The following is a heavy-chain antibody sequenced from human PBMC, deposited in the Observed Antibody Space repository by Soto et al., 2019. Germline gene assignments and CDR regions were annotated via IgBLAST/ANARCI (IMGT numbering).Heavy chain of an antibody. J-gene: IGHJ1*01. CDR3: ATARRGTVSLLAD. Sequence: QVHLVQSGAEVKRPGASVKVSCKASGYPFNDNHIHWIRQAPGQGLEWMGWLNPYNGAPKYASKFQGWVTLTRDTSITTSYMELNGLKSDDTAIYYCATARRGTVSLLADWGQGTLVTVSS. CDR1: GYPFNDNH. CDR2: LNPYNGAP. D-gene: IGHD2-15*01. V-gene: IGHV1-2*04.